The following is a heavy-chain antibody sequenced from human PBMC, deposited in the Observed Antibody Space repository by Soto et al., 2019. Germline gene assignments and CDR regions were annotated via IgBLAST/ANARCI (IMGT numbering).Heavy chain of an antibody. J-gene: IGHJ3*01. Sequence: EAQLLESGGDWAQPGGSLRLSYAASGFTLSSHGMSWVRQAPGKGLEWIAGLSRGGGTTYYADSVKGRFTISRDNSKNTLDLIMNSLKVEDTALYYCAKDGQYRADGFDVWGQGTMVTVSS. CDR3: AKDGQYRADGFDV. CDR2: LSRGGGTT. CDR1: GFTLSSHG. V-gene: IGHV3-23*01. D-gene: IGHD6-6*01.